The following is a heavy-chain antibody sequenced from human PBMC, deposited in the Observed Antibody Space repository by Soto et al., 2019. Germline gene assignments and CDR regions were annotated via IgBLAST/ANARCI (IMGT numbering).Heavy chain of an antibody. V-gene: IGHV1-2*04. CDR2: INPNSGGT. Sequence: GASVKVSCKASGYTFTGYYMHWVRQAPGQGLEWMGWINPNSGGTNYAQKFQGWVTMTRDTSISTAYMELSRLRSDDTAVYYCARDSRYCTNGVCYTGRVCYYYGMDVWGQGTTVTVSS. CDR3: ARDSRYCTNGVCYTGRVCYYYGMDV. D-gene: IGHD2-8*01. J-gene: IGHJ6*02. CDR1: GYTFTGYY.